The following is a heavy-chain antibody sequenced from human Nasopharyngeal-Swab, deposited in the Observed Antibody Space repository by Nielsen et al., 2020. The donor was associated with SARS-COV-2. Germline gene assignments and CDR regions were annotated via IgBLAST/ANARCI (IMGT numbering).Heavy chain of an antibody. CDR3: ARGIAAAGTLDY. J-gene: IGHJ4*02. D-gene: IGHD6-13*01. CDR1: GYTFTSYA. Sequence: ASVKVSCKASGYTFTSYAMHWVRQAPGQRLEWMGWINAGNGNTKYSQKFQGRVTINRDTSASTAYMELSSLRSEDTAVYYCARGIAAAGTLDYWGQGTLVTVSS. CDR2: INAGNGNT. V-gene: IGHV1-3*01.